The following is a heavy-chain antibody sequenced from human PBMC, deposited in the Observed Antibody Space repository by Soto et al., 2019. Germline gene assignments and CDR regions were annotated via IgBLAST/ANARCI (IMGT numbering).Heavy chain of an antibody. CDR2: IYWDDDN. V-gene: IGHV2-5*02. CDR1: GFSLIPSGGG. CDR3: AHIVTGCFT. J-gene: IGHJ5*02. Sequence: QITLKESGPTLVKPTQTLTLTCTISGFSLIPSGGGVGWIRQPPGKALEWLALIYWDDDNRYSPSLKSRLTITKDTSKNQVVLTMTNMDPVDTATYYCAHIVTGCFTWGRGALVTVSS. D-gene: IGHD3-16*01.